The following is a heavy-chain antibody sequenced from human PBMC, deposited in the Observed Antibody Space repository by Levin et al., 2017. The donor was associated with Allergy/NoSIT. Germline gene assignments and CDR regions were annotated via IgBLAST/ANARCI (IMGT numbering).Heavy chain of an antibody. J-gene: IGHJ4*02. Sequence: GGSLRLSCAASGFTFSSYAMSWVRQAPGKGLEWVSAISGSGGSTYYADSVKGRFTISRDNSKNTLYLQMNSLRAEDTAIYYCAKITGEQEGSDYWGQGTLVTVSS. CDR3: AKITGEQEGSDY. CDR1: GFTFSSYA. CDR2: ISGSGGST. V-gene: IGHV3-23*01. D-gene: IGHD7-27*01.